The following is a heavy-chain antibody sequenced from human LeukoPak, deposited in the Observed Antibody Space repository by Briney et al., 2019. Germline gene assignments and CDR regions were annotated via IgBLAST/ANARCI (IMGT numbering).Heavy chain of an antibody. D-gene: IGHD3-3*01. CDR2: IKQDGSEK. Sequence: PGGSLRLSCAASGFTFSSYWMSWVRQAPGKGLEWVANIKQDGSEKYYLDSVKGRFTISRDNAKNSLYLQMNSLRAEDTAVYYCAKGPVTYYDFWSGYLDYWGQGTLVTVSS. V-gene: IGHV3-7*01. J-gene: IGHJ4*02. CDR3: AKGPVTYYDFWSGYLDY. CDR1: GFTFSSYW.